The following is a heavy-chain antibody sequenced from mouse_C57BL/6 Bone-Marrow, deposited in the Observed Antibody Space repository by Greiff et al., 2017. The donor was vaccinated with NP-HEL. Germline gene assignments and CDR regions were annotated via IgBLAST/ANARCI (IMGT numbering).Heavy chain of an antibody. CDR3: ARLYYGSIYWYFDV. V-gene: IGHV1-54*01. CDR2: INPGSGGT. D-gene: IGHD1-1*01. Sequence: VQLQQSGAELVRPGTSVKVSCKASGYAFTNYLIEWVKQRPGQGLEWIGVINPGSGGTNYNEKFKGKATLTADKSSSTAYMQLSSLTSEDSAVYFCARLYYGSIYWYFDVGGTGTTVTVSS. J-gene: IGHJ1*03. CDR1: GYAFTNYL.